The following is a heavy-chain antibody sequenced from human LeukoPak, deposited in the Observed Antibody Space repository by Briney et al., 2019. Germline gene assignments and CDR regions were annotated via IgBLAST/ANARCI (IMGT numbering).Heavy chain of an antibody. V-gene: IGHV3-21*01. D-gene: IGHD2-2*01. CDR3: ARARALDRYCSSTSCYSAFDY. Sequence: IPGGSLRLSCAASGFTFSSYSMNWVRQAPGKGLEWVSSISSSSSYIYYADSVKGRFTISRDNAKNSLYLQMNSLRAEDTSVYYCARARALDRYCSSTSCYSAFDYWGQGTLVTVSS. CDR1: GFTFSSYS. CDR2: ISSSSSYI. J-gene: IGHJ4*02.